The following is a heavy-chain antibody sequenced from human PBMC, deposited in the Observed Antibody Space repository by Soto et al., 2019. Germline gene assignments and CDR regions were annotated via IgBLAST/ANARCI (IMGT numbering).Heavy chain of an antibody. CDR1: GGSISSYY. Sequence: QVQLQESGPGLVKPSETLSLTCTVSGGSISSYYWSWIRQPPGKGLEWIGYIYYSGSTNYNPSLKSRVTISVDTSKNQFSLKLSSVTAADTAVYYCARIRITMVRGVSWFDPWGQGTLVTVSS. CDR3: ARIRITMVRGVSWFDP. D-gene: IGHD3-10*01. V-gene: IGHV4-59*01. CDR2: IYYSGST. J-gene: IGHJ5*02.